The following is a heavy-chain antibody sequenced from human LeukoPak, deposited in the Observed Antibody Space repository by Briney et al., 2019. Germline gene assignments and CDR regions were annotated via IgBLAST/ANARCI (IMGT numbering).Heavy chain of an antibody. J-gene: IGHJ4*02. CDR3: ARGVTFRGVIINDY. CDR1: GYTFTSYD. Sequence: GASVKVSCKASGYTFTSYDINWVRQATGQGLEWMGWMNPNSGNTGYAQKFQGRVTMTRNTSISTAYMELSSLRSEDTAVYYCARGVTFRGVIINDYWGQGTLVTVSS. CDR2: MNPNSGNT. D-gene: IGHD3-10*01. V-gene: IGHV1-8*01.